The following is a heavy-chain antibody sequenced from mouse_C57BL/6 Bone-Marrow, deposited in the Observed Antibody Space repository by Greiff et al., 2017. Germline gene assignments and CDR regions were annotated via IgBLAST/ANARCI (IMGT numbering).Heavy chain of an antibody. V-gene: IGHV1-82*01. CDR2: IYPGDGDT. J-gene: IGHJ1*03. CDR1: GYAFSSSW. Sequence: QVQLQQSGPELVKPGASVKISCKASGYAFSSSWMNWVKQRPGKGLEWIGRIYPGDGDTNYNGKFKGKATLTADKSSSTAYMQLSSLTSEDSAVYCCARKGYPHWYFDVWGTGTTVTVSS. CDR3: ARKGYPHWYFDV. D-gene: IGHD2-2*01.